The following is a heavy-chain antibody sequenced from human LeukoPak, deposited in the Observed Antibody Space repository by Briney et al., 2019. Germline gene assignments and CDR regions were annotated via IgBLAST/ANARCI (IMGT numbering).Heavy chain of an antibody. CDR1: GYTFTNYG. CDR3: ASWLRGVIGAFDI. V-gene: IGHV1-18*01. CDR2: ISAYNGNT. J-gene: IGHJ3*02. Sequence: ASVKVSCKASGYTFTNYGISWVRQAPGQGLECMGWISAYNGNTKYVEKFQGRVTMTRDTTTSTAYMELSSLTSADTAVYYCASWLRGVIGAFDIWGQGTMVTVSA. D-gene: IGHD3-10*01.